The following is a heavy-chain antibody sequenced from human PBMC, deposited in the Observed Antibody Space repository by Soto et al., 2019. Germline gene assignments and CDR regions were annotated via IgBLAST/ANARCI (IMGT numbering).Heavy chain of an antibody. CDR1: GFSLTSRPMG. V-gene: IGHV2-5*02. CDR2: IYWDDDK. D-gene: IGHD1-1*01. J-gene: IGHJ4*02. CDR3: AHRLSGYNWNGGYFDY. Sequence: QITLKESAPTRVKPTQTLTLTCTFSGFSLTSRPMGVGWIRQPPGKALEWLAFIYWDDDKRYSPSLRSRLTITNDTSGNQVVLTMTNMDSVDTATYYCAHRLSGYNWNGGYFDYWGQGALVTVSS.